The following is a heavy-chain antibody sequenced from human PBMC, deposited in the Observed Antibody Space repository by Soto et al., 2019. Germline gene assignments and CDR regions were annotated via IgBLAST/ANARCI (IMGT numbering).Heavy chain of an antibody. CDR2: KYDTGST. V-gene: IGHV4-59*01. CDR3: ARGWSSRWHY. J-gene: IGHJ4*02. CDR1: SLSISGYV. Sequence: SDTRSLTRPFSSLSISGYVSSWIRPAPGKGLEWIAFKYDTGSTNYNPSLKGRVSISVDASKNQISLSVNSVTAADTAVYYCARGWSSRWHYWGQGILVTVS. D-gene: IGHD6-13*01.